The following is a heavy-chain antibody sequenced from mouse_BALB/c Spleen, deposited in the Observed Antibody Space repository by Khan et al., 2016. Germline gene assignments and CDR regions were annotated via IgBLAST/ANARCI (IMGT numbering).Heavy chain of an antibody. CDR2: IRNKANGYTT. CDR1: GFTFTDYY. V-gene: IGHV7-3*02. CDR3: ARPTDY. J-gene: IGHJ4*01. Sequence: EVELVESGGGLVQPGGSLRLSCATSGFTFTDYYMSWVHQPPGKALEWLGFIRNKANGYTTEYSASVKGRFTISRDNSQSILYLQMNTLRAEDSATYYCARPTDYWGQGTSVTVSS.